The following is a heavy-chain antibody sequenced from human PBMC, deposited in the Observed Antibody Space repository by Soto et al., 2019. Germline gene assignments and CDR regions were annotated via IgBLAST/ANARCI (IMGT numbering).Heavy chain of an antibody. J-gene: IGHJ4*02. V-gene: IGHV4-31*03. CDR2: IFYSGST. Sequence: QVQLQESGPGLVKPSQTLSLTCSVSGGSISSGDYYWSWVRQHPGKGLEWIGYIFYSGSTYYNPSRKSRVTISVDTSKNQCSLKLSSVTAADTAVYYCARGGSGDIVVVAAIDYWGQGTLVTFSS. CDR3: ARGGSGDIVVVAAIDY. CDR1: GGSISSGDYY. D-gene: IGHD2-15*01.